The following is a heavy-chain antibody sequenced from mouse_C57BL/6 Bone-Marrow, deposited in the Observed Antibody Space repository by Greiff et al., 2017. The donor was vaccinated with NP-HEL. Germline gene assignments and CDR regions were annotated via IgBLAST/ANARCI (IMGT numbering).Heavy chain of an antibody. J-gene: IGHJ1*03. CDR2: IHPNSGST. CDR3: ARRDWESPHWYFDV. D-gene: IGHD4-1*01. CDR1: GYTFTSYW. Sequence: QVQLQQPGAELVKPGASVKLSCKASGYTFTSYWMHWVKQRPGQGLEWIGMIHPNSGSTNYNEKFKSKVTLTVDKSSSTAYMQLSSLTSEDSAVYYCARRDWESPHWYFDVWGTGTTVTVSS. V-gene: IGHV1-64*01.